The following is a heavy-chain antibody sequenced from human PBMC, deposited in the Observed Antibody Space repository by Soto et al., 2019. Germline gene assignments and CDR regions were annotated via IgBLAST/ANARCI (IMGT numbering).Heavy chain of an antibody. CDR2: IYHSGTT. Sequence: SETLSLTCTVSGGSISSGGYYWSWIRQHPGKGLEWIGYIYHSGTTYYNPSLKSRVTISVDTSKNQFSLKLSSVTAADTAVYYCARASTVTTRGSRNNWFDPWGQGTLVTVSS. J-gene: IGHJ5*02. CDR1: GGSISSGGYY. CDR3: ARASTVTTRGSRNNWFDP. V-gene: IGHV4-31*03. D-gene: IGHD4-17*01.